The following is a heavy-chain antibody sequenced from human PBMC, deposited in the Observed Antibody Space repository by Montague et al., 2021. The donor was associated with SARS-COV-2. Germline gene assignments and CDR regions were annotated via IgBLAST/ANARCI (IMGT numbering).Heavy chain of an antibody. D-gene: IGHD6-19*01. V-gene: IGHV4-31*03. Sequence: TLSLTCTVSGGSIRSSDNYWSWIRQHPGKGLEWIGYIYSSGTTYYNPSLRSRVTISVDTSKKQFSLKLSSVTAADTAVYYCARVHFVSSGWYPDAFDIWGQGTMVTVSS. CDR3: ARVHFVSSGWYPDAFDI. J-gene: IGHJ3*02. CDR1: GGSIRSSDNY. CDR2: IYSSGTT.